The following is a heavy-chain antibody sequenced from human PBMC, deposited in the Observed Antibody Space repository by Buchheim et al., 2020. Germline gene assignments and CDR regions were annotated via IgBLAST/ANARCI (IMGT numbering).Heavy chain of an antibody. J-gene: IGHJ4*02. V-gene: IGHV4-34*01. CDR3: ARRTYGDYQFGWSS. CDR1: GGSFSGYY. Sequence: QVQLQQWGAGLLKPSETLSLTCAVSGGSFSGYYWSWIRQPPGKGLEWIGEINHSGSTNYNPSLKSRVTISVDTSKNQFSLKLSSVTAADTAVYYCARRTYGDYQFGWSSWGQGTL. D-gene: IGHD4-17*01. CDR2: INHSGST.